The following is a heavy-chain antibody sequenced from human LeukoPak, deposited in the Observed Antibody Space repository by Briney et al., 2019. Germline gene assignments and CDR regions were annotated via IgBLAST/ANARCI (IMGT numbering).Heavy chain of an antibody. D-gene: IGHD6-13*01. CDR3: ARGIAAAEFDY. CDR1: GFTFSSYA. Sequence: GGSLRLSCAASGFTFSSYAMHRVRQAPGKGLEWVAVISYDGSNKYYADAVKGRFTISRDNTKNTLYLQMNSLRAEDTAVYYCARGIAAAEFDYWGQGTLVTVSS. J-gene: IGHJ4*02. V-gene: IGHV3-30-3*01. CDR2: ISYDGSNK.